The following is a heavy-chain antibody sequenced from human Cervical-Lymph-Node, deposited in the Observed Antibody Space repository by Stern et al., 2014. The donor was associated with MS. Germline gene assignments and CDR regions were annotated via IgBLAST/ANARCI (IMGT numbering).Heavy chain of an antibody. CDR2: IIPIFGAP. CDR3: AKGRGSYWFFDL. CDR1: GGSFNNHA. J-gene: IGHJ2*01. D-gene: IGHD1-26*01. V-gene: IGHV1-69*01. Sequence: QVQLVQSGGEVKKPGSSVKVSCMASGGSFNNHAVSWVRQAPGQGLEWMGGIIPIFGAPDYAQKFQGRVTITADESTSTVYMEFSSLRSEDTAMYYCAKGRGSYWFFDLWGRGTLVIVSS.